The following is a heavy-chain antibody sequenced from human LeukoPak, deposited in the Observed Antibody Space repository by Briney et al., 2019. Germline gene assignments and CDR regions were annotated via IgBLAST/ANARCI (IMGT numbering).Heavy chain of an antibody. D-gene: IGHD6-13*01. CDR3: AREVISSSWFPFDL. V-gene: IGHV1-2*02. CDR1: GYSFTGYY. Sequence: GASVKVSCKASGYSFTGYYMHWVRQAPGQGLEWMGWINPNSGGTNYAQKFQGRVTMTRDTSISTAYMELSRLRSDDTAVYYCAREVISSSWFPFDLWGQGTLVTVSS. CDR2: INPNSGGT. J-gene: IGHJ4*02.